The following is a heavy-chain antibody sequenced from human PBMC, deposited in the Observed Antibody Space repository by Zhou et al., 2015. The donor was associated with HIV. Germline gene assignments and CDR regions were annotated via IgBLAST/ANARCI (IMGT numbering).Heavy chain of an antibody. CDR1: GGTFSSYA. CDR3: ARDQRVAAAGTARYNWFDP. CDR2: IIPIFGTA. D-gene: IGHD6-13*01. Sequence: QVQLVQSGAEVKKPGSSVKVSCKASGGTFSSYAISWVRQAPGQGLEWMGGIIPIFGTANYAQKFQGRVTITADESTSTAYMELSSLRSEDTAVYYCARDQRVAAAGTARYNWFDPWGQGTLVTVSS. J-gene: IGHJ5*02. V-gene: IGHV1-69*01.